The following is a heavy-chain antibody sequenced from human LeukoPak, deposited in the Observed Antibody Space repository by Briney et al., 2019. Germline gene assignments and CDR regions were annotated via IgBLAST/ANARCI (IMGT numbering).Heavy chain of an antibody. V-gene: IGHV4-34*01. CDR2: INHSGST. CDR1: GGSISSGGYS. J-gene: IGHJ6*03. Sequence: SETLCLTCAVSGGSISSGGYSWSWIRQPPGKGLEWVVEINHSGSTNYNPSLKSRVTISADTSKNQLSLKLSSVTAADTSVYYCARTGDPGSYYYYYYMDVWGKGTTVTVSS. D-gene: IGHD2-21*02. CDR3: ARTGDPGSYYYYYYMDV.